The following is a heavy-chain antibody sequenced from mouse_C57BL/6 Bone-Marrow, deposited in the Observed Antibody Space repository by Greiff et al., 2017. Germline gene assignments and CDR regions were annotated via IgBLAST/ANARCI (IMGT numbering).Heavy chain of an antibody. Sequence: EVKLMESGGDLVKPGGSLKLSCAASGFTFSSYGMSWVRQTPDKRLEWVANISSGGSYTYYPDSVKGRFTISRDNAKNTLYLQMSSLKSEDTAMYYCARQGAMDYWGQGTSVTVSS. CDR1: GFTFSSYG. CDR2: ISSGGSYT. J-gene: IGHJ4*01. CDR3: ARQGAMDY. V-gene: IGHV5-6*01.